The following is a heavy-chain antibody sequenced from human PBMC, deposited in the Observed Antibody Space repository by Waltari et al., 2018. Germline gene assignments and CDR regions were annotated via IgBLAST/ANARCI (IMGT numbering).Heavy chain of an antibody. Sequence: QVQLVQSGAEVKEPGASVMVSCKASGSTRTPCYIHWVRQSPGEGLEWMGRINPNSGDTNYARKFQDRVTMTRDTSVNTAYMVVGRLTSDDTAVYFCARESAFSTSWYPGFDPWGQGTLVTVAS. J-gene: IGHJ5*02. D-gene: IGHD2-2*01. CDR3: ARESAFSTSWYPGFDP. V-gene: IGHV1-2*06. CDR2: INPNSGDT. CDR1: GSTRTPCY.